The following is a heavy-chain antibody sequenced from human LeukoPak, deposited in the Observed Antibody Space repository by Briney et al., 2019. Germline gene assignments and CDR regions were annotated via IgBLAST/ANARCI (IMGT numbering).Heavy chain of an antibody. D-gene: IGHD6-13*01. Sequence: GASVKVSCKASGYTFTGYYMHWVRQAPGQGLEWMGWINPNSGGTNYAQKFQGRVTMTRDTSISTAYMELSRLRSDDTAVYYCAREASSSWFVPYLDYWGQGTLVTVSS. V-gene: IGHV1-2*02. CDR1: GYTFTGYY. CDR3: AREASSSWFVPYLDY. J-gene: IGHJ4*02. CDR2: INPNSGGT.